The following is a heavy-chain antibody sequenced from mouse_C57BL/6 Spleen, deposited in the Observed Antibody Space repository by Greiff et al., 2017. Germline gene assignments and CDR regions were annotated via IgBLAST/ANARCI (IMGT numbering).Heavy chain of an antibody. CDR1: GYTFTSYG. V-gene: IGHV1-81*01. J-gene: IGHJ1*03. Sequence: VQLQQSGAELARPGASVKLSCKASGYTFTSYGISWVKQRTGQGLEWIGEIYPRSGNTYYNEKFKGKATLTADKTSSTAYMEIRSLTAEDSAVYFCARSDYGSSYVDWYFDVWGTGTTVTVSS. D-gene: IGHD1-1*01. CDR2: IYPRSGNT. CDR3: ARSDYGSSYVDWYFDV.